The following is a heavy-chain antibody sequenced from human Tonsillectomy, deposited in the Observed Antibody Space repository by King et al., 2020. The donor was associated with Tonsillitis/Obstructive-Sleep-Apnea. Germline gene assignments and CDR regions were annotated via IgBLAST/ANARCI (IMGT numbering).Heavy chain of an antibody. CDR2: FKSKTDGGTT. D-gene: IGHD3-3*01. V-gene: IGHV3-15*01. J-gene: IGHJ4*02. CDR1: GFTFSNAW. CDR3: TTAEFLEWLFPFDY. Sequence: VQLVESGGVLVKPGGSLRLSCAASGFTFSNAWMSWVLQAPGKGREWFGRFKSKTDGGTTDYAAPVKGRFTISRDDSKNTLYLQMNSLKTEDTAVYYCTTAEFLEWLFPFDYWGQGTLVTVSS.